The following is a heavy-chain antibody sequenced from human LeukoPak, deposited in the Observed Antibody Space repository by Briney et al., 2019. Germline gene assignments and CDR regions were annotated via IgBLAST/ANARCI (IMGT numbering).Heavy chain of an antibody. CDR3: AKAGVPTMTSPGARIDY. D-gene: IGHD5-12*01. Sequence: GGSLRLSCAASGFTFSSYAMSWVRQAPGKGLEWVSAISGRGDSTDYADSVRGRFTISRDNSKNTLYLQMNSLRAEDTAIYYCAKAGVPTMTSPGARIDYWGQGTLVTVSS. V-gene: IGHV3-23*01. CDR2: ISGRGDST. J-gene: IGHJ4*02. CDR1: GFTFSSYA.